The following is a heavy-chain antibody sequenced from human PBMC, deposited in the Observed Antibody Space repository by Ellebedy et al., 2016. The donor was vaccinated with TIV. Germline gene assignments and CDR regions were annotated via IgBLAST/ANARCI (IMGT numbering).Heavy chain of an antibody. J-gene: IGHJ3*02. CDR2: IYHSGST. CDR3: ASGITMIDSTAFDI. V-gene: IGHV4-4*02. CDR1: GGSISSSNW. Sequence: SETLSLTCAVSGGSISSSNWWSWVRQPPGKGLEWIGEIYHSGSTNYNPSLKSRVTISVDTSKNQFSLKLSSVTAADTAVYYCASGITMIDSTAFDIWGQGTMVTVSS. D-gene: IGHD3-22*01.